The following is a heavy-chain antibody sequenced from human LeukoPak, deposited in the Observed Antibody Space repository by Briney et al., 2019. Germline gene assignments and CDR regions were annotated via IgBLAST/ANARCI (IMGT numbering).Heavy chain of an antibody. J-gene: IGHJ4*02. D-gene: IGHD1-26*01. CDR1: GYTFTGYY. CDR3: ATQDGTQRTGYFYY. V-gene: IGHV1-24*01. Sequence: ASVKVSCKASGYTFTGYYMHWVRQAPGKGLEWMGGFDPEDGETIYAQKFQGRVTMTEDTSTDTAYMELSSLRSEDTAVYYCATQDGTQRTGYFYYWGQGTLVTVSS. CDR2: FDPEDGET.